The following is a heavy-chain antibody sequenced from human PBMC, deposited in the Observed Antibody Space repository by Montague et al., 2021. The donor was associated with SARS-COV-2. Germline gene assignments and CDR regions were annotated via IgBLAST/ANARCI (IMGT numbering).Heavy chain of an antibody. Sequence: SDYAPSVRGRLTVNPDASKNEFSLELNYVTPEDTAVYYCVRYSGWFYFDFWGQGTLVTVSS. V-gene: IGHV6-1*01. J-gene: IGHJ4*02. CDR3: VRYSGWFYFDF. CDR2: S. D-gene: IGHD6-19*01.